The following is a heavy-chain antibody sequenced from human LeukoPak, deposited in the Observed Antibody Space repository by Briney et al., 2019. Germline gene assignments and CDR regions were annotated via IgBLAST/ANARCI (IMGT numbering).Heavy chain of an antibody. CDR2: IWYDGSNK. J-gene: IGHJ4*02. CDR1: GFTFSSYG. V-gene: IGHV3-33*06. Sequence: GGSLRLSCAASGFTFSSYGMHWVRQAPGKGLEWVAVIWYDGSNKYYADSVKGRFTISRGTSKNTLYLQTNSLRAEDTAVYYCAKRGRYYFDQWGQGTLVTVSS. CDR3: AKRGRYYFDQ.